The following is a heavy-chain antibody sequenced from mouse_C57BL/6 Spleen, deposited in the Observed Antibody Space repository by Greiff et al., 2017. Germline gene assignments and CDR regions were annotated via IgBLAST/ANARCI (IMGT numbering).Heavy chain of an antibody. D-gene: IGHD1-1*01. CDR3: TAYCYSSRYRVAY. V-gene: IGHV14-4*01. CDR1: GFNIKDDY. J-gene: IGHJ3*01. CDR2: IDPENGDT. Sequence: VQLQQSGAELVRPGASVKLSCTASGFNIKDDYMHWVKQRPEQGLEWIGWIDPENGDTEYASKFQGKATITADTSSNTAYLQLSSLTSEDTAVYYCTAYCYSSRYRVAYWGQGTLVTVSA.